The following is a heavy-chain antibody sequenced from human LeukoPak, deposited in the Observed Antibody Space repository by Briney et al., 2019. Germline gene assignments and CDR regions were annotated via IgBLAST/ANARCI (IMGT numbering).Heavy chain of an antibody. CDR2: ISASGSSP. CDR3: ARAGYCSCGSCYGSDY. D-gene: IGHD2-15*01. J-gene: IGHJ4*02. CDR1: GFTFSDYV. V-gene: IGHV3-23*01. Sequence: GGSLRLSCAASGFTFSDYVMSWVRQAPGKGLEWVSTISASGSSPFYADSVKGRVTISRDNSKNTLYLQMDSLRAEDTAVYYCARAGYCSCGSCYGSDYWGQGTPVTVSS.